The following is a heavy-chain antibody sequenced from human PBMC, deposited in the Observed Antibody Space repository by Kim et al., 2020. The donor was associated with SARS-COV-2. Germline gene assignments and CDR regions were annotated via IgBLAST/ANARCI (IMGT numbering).Heavy chain of an antibody. D-gene: IGHD3-3*01. Sequence: SETLSLTCTVSGGSISSSSYYWGWIRQPPGKGLEWIGSIYYSGSTYYNPSLKSRVTISVDMSKNQFSLKLSSVTAADTAVYYCARLKGTSITIFGVVIMGYYFDYWGQGTLVTVSS. CDR3: ARLKGTSITIFGVVIMGYYFDY. CDR2: IYYSGST. CDR1: GGSISSSSYY. J-gene: IGHJ4*02. V-gene: IGHV4-39*01.